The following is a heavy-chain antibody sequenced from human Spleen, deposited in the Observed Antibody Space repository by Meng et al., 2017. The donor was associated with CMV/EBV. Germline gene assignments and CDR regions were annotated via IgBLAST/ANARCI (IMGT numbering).Heavy chain of an antibody. CDR3: ARAPDLSLELPEYGMDV. Sequence: SVKVSCKASGGTFSNYAISWVRQAPGQGLEWMGRIIPIFGTTDYAQKFQDRVTITTDESTSTAYVELSSLRSEDTAVYYCARAPDLSLELPEYGMDVWGQGTTVTVSS. J-gene: IGHJ6*02. CDR1: GGTFSNYA. D-gene: IGHD1-7*01. CDR2: IIPIFGTT. V-gene: IGHV1-69*05.